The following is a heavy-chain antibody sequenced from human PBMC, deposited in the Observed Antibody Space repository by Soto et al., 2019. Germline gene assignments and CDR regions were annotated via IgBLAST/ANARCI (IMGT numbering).Heavy chain of an antibody. V-gene: IGHV5-10-1*01. J-gene: IGHJ6*02. Sequence: GESLKISCKGSGYSFTSYWISWVRQMPGKGLEWMGRIDPSDSYTNYSPSFQGHVTISADKSISTAYLQWSSLKASDTAMYYCARHYYYDSSGYSLRGYYYYGMDVWGQGTMVTVSS. CDR3: ARHYYYDSSGYSLRGYYYYGMDV. CDR2: IDPSDSYT. D-gene: IGHD3-22*01. CDR1: GYSFTSYW.